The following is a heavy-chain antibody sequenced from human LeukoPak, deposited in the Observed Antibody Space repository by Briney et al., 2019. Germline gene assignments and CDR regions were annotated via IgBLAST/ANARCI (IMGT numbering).Heavy chain of an antibody. V-gene: IGHV3-23*01. D-gene: IGHD3-22*01. CDR1: GFTFSSYA. CDR3: AKVLTYYYESSGYYYFDY. CDR2: ISGSGGST. J-gene: IGHJ4*02. Sequence: GGSLRLSCAASGFTFSSYAMSWVRQAPGKGLEWVSVISGSGGSTHYADSVKGRFTISRDNSKNTLYLQMNSLRAEDTAVYYCAKVLTYYYESSGYYYFDYWGQGTLVTVSS.